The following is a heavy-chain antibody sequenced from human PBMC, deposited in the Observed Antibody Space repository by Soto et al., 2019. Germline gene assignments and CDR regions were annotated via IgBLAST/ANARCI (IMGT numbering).Heavy chain of an antibody. CDR3: TTAPHPIHYDYVWGSYRYIYDY. Sequence: EVQLLESGGGLVQPGGSLRLSCAASGFTFSNAWMSWVRQAPGKGLEWVGRIKSKTDGGTTDYTAPVKGRFTISRDDSKNTLYLQINCLKTEDTAVYYCTTAPHPIHYDYVWGSYRYIYDYWGQGTLVTVSS. V-gene: IGHV3-15*01. CDR2: IKSKTDGGTT. CDR1: GFTFSNAW. J-gene: IGHJ4*02. D-gene: IGHD3-16*02.